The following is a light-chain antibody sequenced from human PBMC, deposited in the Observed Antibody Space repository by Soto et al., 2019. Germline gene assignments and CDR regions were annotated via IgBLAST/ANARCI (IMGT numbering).Light chain of an antibody. CDR2: KAS. CDR3: QQYNSYSLS. Sequence: DIQMTQSPSTLSAYAGDRVTITCRASQSISNWLAWYQHKPGKAPKLLISKASSLESGVPSRFSGSGSGTEFTLTISSLHPDDFATYYCQQYNSYSLSFGGGTKVEIK. CDR1: QSISNW. V-gene: IGKV1-5*03. J-gene: IGKJ4*01.